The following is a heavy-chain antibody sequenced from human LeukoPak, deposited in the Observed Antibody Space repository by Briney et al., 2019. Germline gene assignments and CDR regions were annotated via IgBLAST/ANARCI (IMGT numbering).Heavy chain of an antibody. CDR1: GGSISSYY. CDR2: IYYSGST. V-gene: IGHV4-59*08. CDR3: ARHYSSSWYVRNWFDP. Sequence: SETLSLTCTVSGGSISSYYWSWIRQPPGKGLEWIGYIYYSGSTNYNPSLKSRVTISVDTSKNQFSLKLSSVTAADTAVYYCARHYSSSWYVRNWFDPWGQGTLVTVSS. J-gene: IGHJ5*02. D-gene: IGHD6-13*01.